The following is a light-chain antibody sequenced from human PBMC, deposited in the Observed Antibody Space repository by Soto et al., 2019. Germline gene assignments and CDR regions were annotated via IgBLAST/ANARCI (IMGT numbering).Light chain of an antibody. CDR3: SSYAGSSTWV. Sequence: QSVPTQPPSASGSPGQSATISCTGTSSDVGGCNYVSWYQQYPGKAPKLMIYEVSKRPSGVPDRFSGSKSGNTASLTVSGLQAEDEADYYCSSYAGSSTWVFGGGTKLTVL. CDR2: EVS. V-gene: IGLV2-8*01. CDR1: SSDVGGCNY. J-gene: IGLJ3*02.